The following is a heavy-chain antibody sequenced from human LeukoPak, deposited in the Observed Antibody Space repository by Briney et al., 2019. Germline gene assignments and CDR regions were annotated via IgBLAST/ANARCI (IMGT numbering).Heavy chain of an antibody. V-gene: IGHV4-59*01. Sequence: SETLSLTCTVSGGSISSYYWSWIRQPPGKGLEWIGYIYYSGSTNYNPSLKSRVTISVDTSKNQFSLKLSSVTAADTAVYYCARGEDTAHDYWGQGTLVTVSS. CDR1: GGSISSYY. D-gene: IGHD5-18*01. CDR3: ARGEDTAHDY. J-gene: IGHJ4*02. CDR2: IYYSGST.